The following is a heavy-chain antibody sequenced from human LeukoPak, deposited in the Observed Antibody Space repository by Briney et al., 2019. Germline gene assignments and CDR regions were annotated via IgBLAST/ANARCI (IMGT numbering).Heavy chain of an antibody. V-gene: IGHV5-51*01. D-gene: IGHD5-24*01. Sequence: PGESLKISCQGSGYSFTTSWIGWVRQLPGKGLEWTAIIYAGNSDAKYSPSFQGQVSISTDRSISTAYLHWSSLKASDTAIYYCAIINHPDGRVYWGQGTLVTVSS. CDR1: GYSFTTSW. J-gene: IGHJ4*02. CDR3: AIINHPDGRVY. CDR2: IYAGNSDA.